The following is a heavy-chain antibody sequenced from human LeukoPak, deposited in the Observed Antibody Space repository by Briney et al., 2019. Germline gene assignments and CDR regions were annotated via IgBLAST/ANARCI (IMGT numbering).Heavy chain of an antibody. CDR3: ARHRGDFWSGPNDY. V-gene: IGHV5-51*01. CDR1: GYSFSNYW. Sequence: GESLKISCKGSGYSFSNYWIGWVRQMPGKGLEWMAIIYPGDSDTRYSPSFQGQVTISADKSISTAYLQWNSLKASDTATYYCARHRGDFWSGPNDYWGQGTLVTVSS. J-gene: IGHJ4*02. CDR2: IYPGDSDT. D-gene: IGHD3-3*01.